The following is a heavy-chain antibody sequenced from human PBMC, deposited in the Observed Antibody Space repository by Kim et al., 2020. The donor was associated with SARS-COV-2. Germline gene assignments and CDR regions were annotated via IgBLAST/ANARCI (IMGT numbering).Heavy chain of an antibody. J-gene: IGHJ6*02. CDR3: AKHNSIAAAGTVGYYYYYYGMDV. CDR1: GFTFSSYA. Sequence: GGSLRLSCAASGFTFSSYAMSWVRQAPGKGLEWVSAISGSGGSTYYADSVKGRFTISRDNSKNTLYLQMNSLRAEDTAVYYCAKHNSIAAAGTVGYYYYYYGMDVWGQGTTVTVSS. D-gene: IGHD6-13*01. CDR2: ISGSGGST. V-gene: IGHV3-23*01.